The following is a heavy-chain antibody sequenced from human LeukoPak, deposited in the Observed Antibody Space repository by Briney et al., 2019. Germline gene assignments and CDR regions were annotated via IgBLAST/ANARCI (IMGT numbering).Heavy chain of an antibody. D-gene: IGHD5-18*01. CDR2: IYYSGST. V-gene: IGHV4-4*02. J-gene: IGHJ4*02. Sequence: SETLSLTCAVSGGSISSSYWWSWVRQPPGKGLEWIGEIYYSGSTNYNPSLKSRVTISVDKSKSQFSLKLSSVTAADTAVYYCARKGYTNGSFDYWGQGTLVTVSS. CDR3: ARKGYTNGSFDY. CDR1: GGSISSSYW.